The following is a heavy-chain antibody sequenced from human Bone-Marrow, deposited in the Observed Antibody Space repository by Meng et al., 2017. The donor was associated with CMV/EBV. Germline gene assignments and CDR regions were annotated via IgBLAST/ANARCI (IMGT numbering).Heavy chain of an antibody. CDR3: TRDDDRITIFGVVIYPNQDREKKVYYYGMDV. Sequence: GESLKISCAASGFTFSSYAMSWVRQAPGKGLEWVSVIYSGGSSTYYADSVKGRFTISRDNSKNTLYLQMNSLRAEDTAVYYCTRDDDRITIFGVVIYPNQDREKKVYYYGMDVWGQGTTVTVSS. D-gene: IGHD3-3*01. CDR2: IYSGGSST. CDR1: GFTFSSYA. J-gene: IGHJ6*02. V-gene: IGHV3-23*03.